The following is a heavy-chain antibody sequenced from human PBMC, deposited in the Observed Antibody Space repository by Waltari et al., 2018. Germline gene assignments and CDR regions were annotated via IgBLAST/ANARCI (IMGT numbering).Heavy chain of an antibody. CDR3: AHRPSHYDIFSGYYNYFDY. V-gene: IGHV2-5*02. J-gene: IGHJ4*02. Sequence: QITLKESGPTLVKPTQTLTLTCAFSGFSFSTSGGAVAWTRQPTGNALEWLAFVSWDGSQRYSPSLKGRLTITKDTSEDQVVLTMTNMDPVDTATYFCAHRPSHYDIFSGYYNYFDYWGQGILVTVSS. D-gene: IGHD3-9*01. CDR1: GFSFSTSGGA. CDR2: VSWDGSQ.